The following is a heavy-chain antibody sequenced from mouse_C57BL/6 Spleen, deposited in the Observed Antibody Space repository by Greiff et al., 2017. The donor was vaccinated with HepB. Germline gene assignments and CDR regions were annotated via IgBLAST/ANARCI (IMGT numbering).Heavy chain of an antibody. J-gene: IGHJ4*01. Sequence: EVHLVESGEGLVKPGGSLILSCAASGFTFSSYAMSWVRQTPEKRLEWVAYISSGGDYIYYADTVKGRFTISRDNARNTLYLQMSSLKSEDTAMYYCTRSLYYGNYVGYAMDYWGQGTSVTVSS. V-gene: IGHV5-9-1*02. CDR3: TRSLYYGNYVGYAMDY. CDR1: GFTFSSYA. D-gene: IGHD2-1*01. CDR2: ISSGGDYI.